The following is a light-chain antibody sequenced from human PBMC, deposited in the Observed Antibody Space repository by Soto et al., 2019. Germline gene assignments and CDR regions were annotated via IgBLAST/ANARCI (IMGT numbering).Light chain of an antibody. Sequence: EIALTRSPPTLSLSXGATATLPCRVRQIVTRYLAWYQQRPGQAPRLLIYDASNRATGIPARFSGSGSGTDFTLTISSLEPEDFAVYYCQQRNTWPPVTFGGGTKVDIK. CDR3: QQRNTWPPVT. CDR2: DAS. CDR1: QIVTRY. J-gene: IGKJ4*01. V-gene: IGKV3-11*01.